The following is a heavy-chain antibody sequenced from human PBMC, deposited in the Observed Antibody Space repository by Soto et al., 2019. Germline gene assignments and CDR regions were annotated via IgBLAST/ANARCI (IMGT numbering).Heavy chain of an antibody. CDR1: GYTFTSYG. CDR3: ARASDPYSNYDY. Sequence: VASVKVSCKASGYTFTSYGISWVRQAPGQGLEWMGLINAYNGNTNYAQKLQGRVTMTRDTSTSTVYMELSSLRSEDTAVYYCARASDPYSNYDYWGQGTLVTVSS. J-gene: IGHJ4*02. D-gene: IGHD4-4*01. CDR2: INAYNGNT. V-gene: IGHV1-18*01.